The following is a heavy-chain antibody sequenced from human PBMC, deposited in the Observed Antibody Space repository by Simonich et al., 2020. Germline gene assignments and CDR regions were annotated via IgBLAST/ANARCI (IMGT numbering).Heavy chain of an antibody. D-gene: IGHD6-13*01. Sequence: QLQLQESGTGLVKPSETLSLTCTVSGGSISSSSYYWGWIRQPPGKGLEWIGSIYYSGGTYYNPSLKSRVTISVATSKNQFSLKLSSVTAADTAVYYCARHAGFAFDIWGQGTMVTVSS. CDR1: GGSISSSSYY. CDR3: ARHAGFAFDI. CDR2: IYYSGGT. J-gene: IGHJ3*02. V-gene: IGHV4-39*01.